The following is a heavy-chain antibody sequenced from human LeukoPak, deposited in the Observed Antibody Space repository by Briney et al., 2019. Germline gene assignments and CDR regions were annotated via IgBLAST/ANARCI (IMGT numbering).Heavy chain of an antibody. CDR2: IYTSGST. CDR1: GGSISSGSYY. D-gene: IGHD2-2*01. CDR3: ARAGDRCSSTSCYSWFDP. Sequence: SETLSLTCTGSGGSISSGSYYWSWIRQPAGKGLEWIGRIYTSGSTNYNPSLKSRVTISVDTSKNQFSLKLSSVTAADTAVYYCARAGDRCSSTSCYSWFDPWGQGTLVTVSS. V-gene: IGHV4-61*02. J-gene: IGHJ5*02.